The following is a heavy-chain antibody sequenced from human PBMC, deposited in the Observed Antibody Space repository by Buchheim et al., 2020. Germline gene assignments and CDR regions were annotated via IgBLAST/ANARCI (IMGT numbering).Heavy chain of an antibody. Sequence: VQLVESGGGLVQPGGSLRLSCAASGFTFSTYNLNWVRQAPGKGPEWISHISSSSSTIYYADSVRGRLPISRANSKNSLYLQMNSQRVEDTAVYYCAREGDPWGQGTL. CDR1: GFTFSTYN. V-gene: IGHV3-48*01. J-gene: IGHJ5*02. CDR2: ISSSSSTI. CDR3: AREGDP.